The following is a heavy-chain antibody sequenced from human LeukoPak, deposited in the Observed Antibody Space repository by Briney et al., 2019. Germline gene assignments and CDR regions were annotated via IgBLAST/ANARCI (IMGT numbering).Heavy chain of an antibody. J-gene: IGHJ4*02. D-gene: IGHD2-8*01. CDR1: GFTFSFYG. V-gene: IGHV3-30*02. Sequence: GGSLRLSCAASGFTFSFYGMHWVRQAPGKGLEWVAFMRSDGSNEYYADSVKGRFTISSDNSKNTLYLQMNSLRAEDTAVYYCARTGDCTNGICYTADFDYWGQGTLVTVSS. CDR2: MRSDGSNE. CDR3: ARTGDCTNGICYTADFDY.